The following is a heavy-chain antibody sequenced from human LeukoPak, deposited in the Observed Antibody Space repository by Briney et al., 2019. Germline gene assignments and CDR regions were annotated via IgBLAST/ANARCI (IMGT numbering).Heavy chain of an antibody. Sequence: PGGSLRLSCAASGFTFSSYWMSWVRQAPGKGLEWVANIKQDGSEKYYVDSVKGRFTISRDNAKNSLYLQMNSLRAEDTAVYYCAREGDYVWGIYRGFDYGGQGPLVTVSS. CDR1: GFTFSSYW. V-gene: IGHV3-7*01. J-gene: IGHJ4*02. CDR3: AREGDYVWGIYRGFDY. CDR2: IKQDGSEK. D-gene: IGHD3-16*02.